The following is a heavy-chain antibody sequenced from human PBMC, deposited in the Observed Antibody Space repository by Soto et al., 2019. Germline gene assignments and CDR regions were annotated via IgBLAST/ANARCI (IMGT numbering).Heavy chain of an antibody. CDR1: GYIFIDYW. CDR2: VYPRDSDT. CDR3: ARPPLPGYSIHFNS. V-gene: IGHV5-51*01. J-gene: IGHJ4*02. D-gene: IGHD2-15*01. Sequence: ESLKISCKASGYIFIDYWIGWVRQMPGKGLEWMGIVYPRDSDTRYSPSFQGQVTISADRSTGTAFLQWRSLKASDTALYYCARPPLPGYSIHFNSWGQGTLVTVSS.